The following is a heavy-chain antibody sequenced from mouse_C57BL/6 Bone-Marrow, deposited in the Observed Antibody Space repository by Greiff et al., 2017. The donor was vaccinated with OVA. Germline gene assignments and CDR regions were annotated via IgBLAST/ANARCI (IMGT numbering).Heavy chain of an antibody. Sequence: VKLQQSGAELARPGASVKMSCKASGYTFTSYTMHWVKQRPGQGLEWIGYINPSSGYTKYNQKFKDKATLTADKSSSTAYMQLSSLTSEDSAVYYCARSRVYSNSAMDYWGQGTSVTVSS. CDR1: GYTFTSYT. D-gene: IGHD2-5*01. CDR3: ARSRVYSNSAMDY. CDR2: INPSSGYT. J-gene: IGHJ4*01. V-gene: IGHV1-4*01.